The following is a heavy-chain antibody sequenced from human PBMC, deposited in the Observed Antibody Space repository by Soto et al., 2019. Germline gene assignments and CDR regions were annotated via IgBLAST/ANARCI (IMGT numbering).Heavy chain of an antibody. CDR3: ARGGSSWPYYFDY. D-gene: IGHD6-13*01. J-gene: IGHJ4*02. Sequence: QVQLQESGPGLVKPSQTLSLTCTVSGGSISSGDYYWNWIRQHPGKGLEWIGYNYYSGSNYYNPSRQSRVTISADTSKNQFSLSLSSVTAADTAVYYCARGGSSWPYYFDYWGQGTLVTVSS. CDR1: GGSISSGDYY. V-gene: IGHV4-31*03. CDR2: NYYSGSN.